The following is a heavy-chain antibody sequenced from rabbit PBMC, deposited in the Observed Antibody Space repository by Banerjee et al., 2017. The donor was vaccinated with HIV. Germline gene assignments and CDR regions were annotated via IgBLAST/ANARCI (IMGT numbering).Heavy chain of an antibody. Sequence: QEQLEESGGDLVKPEGSLTLTCTASGFSFSNNAMCWVRQAPGKGLEWIACIYTGDGNTYYASWAKGRFTITKTSSTTVTLQMTSLTAADTATYFCARNLAGVIGWNFGLWGQGTLVTVS. CDR1: GFSFSNNA. V-gene: IGHV1S45*01. CDR3: ARNLAGVIGWNFGL. CDR2: IYTGDGNT. D-gene: IGHD4-1*01. J-gene: IGHJ4*01.